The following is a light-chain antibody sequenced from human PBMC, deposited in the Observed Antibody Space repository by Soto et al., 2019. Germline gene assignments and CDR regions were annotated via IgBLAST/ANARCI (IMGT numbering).Light chain of an antibody. CDR1: QSVSSN. CDR2: AAS. CDR3: QQSSSSPIT. V-gene: IGKV3-20*01. J-gene: IGKJ5*01. Sequence: EIVMTQSPVTLSVSPGERVTLSCRASQSVSSNLAWYQQKPGQAPRLLMSAASSRATGIPDRFSGSGSGTDFTLTISRLEAEDFAVYYCQQSSSSPITFGQGTRLEIK.